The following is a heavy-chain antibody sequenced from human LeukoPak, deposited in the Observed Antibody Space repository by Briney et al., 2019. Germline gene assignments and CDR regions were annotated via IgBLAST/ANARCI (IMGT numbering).Heavy chain of an antibody. CDR2: ISYDGSNK. V-gene: IGHV3-30*18. J-gene: IGHJ3*02. CDR3: AKGYSYAFDI. D-gene: IGHD5-18*01. CDR1: GFTFSSYG. Sequence: GGSLRLSCAASGFTFSSYGMHWVRQAPGKGLEWVAVISYDGSNKYYADSVKGRFTISRDNSKNTLYLQMNSLRAEDTAVYYCAKGYSYAFDIWGQGIMVTVSS.